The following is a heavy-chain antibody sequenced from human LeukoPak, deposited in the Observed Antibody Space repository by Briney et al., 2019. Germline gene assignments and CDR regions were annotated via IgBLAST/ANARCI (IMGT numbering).Heavy chain of an antibody. J-gene: IGHJ4*02. Sequence: ASVKVSCKASGYTFRIYGFSWVRQAPGQGREWVGWVSTSNCNTKYAQNFQGRVTLTTETSTTTAYMELRDLRSDDTAVYYCARDGLGSWGSYRELDSWGQGTLVTVSS. CDR2: VSTSNCNT. D-gene: IGHD3-16*02. CDR1: GYTFRIYG. V-gene: IGHV1-18*01. CDR3: ARDGLGSWGSYRELDS.